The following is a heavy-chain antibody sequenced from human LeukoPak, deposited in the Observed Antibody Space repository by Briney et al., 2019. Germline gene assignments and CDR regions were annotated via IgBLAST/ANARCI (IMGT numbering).Heavy chain of an antibody. D-gene: IGHD6-13*01. V-gene: IGHV3-21*01. J-gene: IGHJ4*02. CDR3: ARDSIQQQLVLEDRGYPYYFEH. Sequence: GGSLRLSCAASRFTFSSYSMNWVRQPPGKGLEWVSSISSSGNYIYYADSVKGRFTISRDNAKNSLYLQMNSLRAEDTAVYYCARDSIQQQLVLEDRGYPYYFEHWGQGTLVTVSS. CDR2: ISSSGNYI. CDR1: RFTFSSYS.